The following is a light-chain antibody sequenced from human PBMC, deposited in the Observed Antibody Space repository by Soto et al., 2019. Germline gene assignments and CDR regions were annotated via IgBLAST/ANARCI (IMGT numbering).Light chain of an antibody. CDR2: SNN. V-gene: IGLV1-44*01. CDR1: SSNIGSNT. J-gene: IGLJ1*01. Sequence: QSVLTQAPPASWTPGQRVTISFFGSSSNIGSNTVSWYQQLPGTAPKLLIYSNNQRPSGVPDRFSGSKSGTSASLAIGGLQSEDEGDYYCATWDDSLNGHVFGTGTKVTVL. CDR3: ATWDDSLNGHV.